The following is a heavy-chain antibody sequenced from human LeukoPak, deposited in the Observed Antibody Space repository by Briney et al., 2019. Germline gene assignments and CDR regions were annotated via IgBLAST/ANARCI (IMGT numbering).Heavy chain of an antibody. V-gene: IGHV3-23*01. Sequence: GSLRLSCAASGFTFNSYSMNWVRQAPGKGLEWVSGITGSGANAYYADSVKGRFTISRDNSKNTLYLQMNSLRAEDTAVYYCAKGYCGGDYWGQGTLVTVSS. D-gene: IGHD2-21*01. CDR2: ITGSGANA. CDR1: GFTFNSYS. J-gene: IGHJ4*02. CDR3: AKGYCGGDY.